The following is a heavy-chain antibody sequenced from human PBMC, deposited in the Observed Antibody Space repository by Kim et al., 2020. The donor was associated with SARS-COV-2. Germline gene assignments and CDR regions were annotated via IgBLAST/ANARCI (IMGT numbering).Heavy chain of an antibody. CDR3: ARLRGTYYDGNWFDP. D-gene: IGHD3-3*01. V-gene: IGHV4-59*08. CDR1: GGSISSYY. CDR2: IYYSGCT. Sequence: SETLSLTCTVSGGSISSYYWSWIRQPPGKGLEWIGYIYYSGCTNYNPSLKSRVTISVDTSKNQFSLKLSSVTAADTAVYYCARLRGTYYDGNWFDPWGQGTLVTVSS. J-gene: IGHJ5*02.